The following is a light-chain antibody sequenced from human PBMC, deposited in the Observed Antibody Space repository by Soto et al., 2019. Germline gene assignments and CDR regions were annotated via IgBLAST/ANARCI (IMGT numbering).Light chain of an antibody. V-gene: IGKV3-11*01. CDR1: QSVSSTY. CDR3: HQRSNGPPWT. CDR2: GAS. J-gene: IGKJ1*01. Sequence: EVLLTPSPCTLSLSPGARATLSCRASQSVSSTYLAWYQQRPGQAPKLLIFGASIRDTGLPPRFSGSGSTTDFTLTISSLEPEDFAVYYCHQRSNGPPWTFG.